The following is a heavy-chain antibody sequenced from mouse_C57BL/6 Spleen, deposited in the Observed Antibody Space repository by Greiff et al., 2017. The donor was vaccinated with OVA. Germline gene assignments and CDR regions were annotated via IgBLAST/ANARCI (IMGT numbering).Heavy chain of an antibody. CDR3: ARPYYSNGFAY. CDR2: IYPGDGDT. J-gene: IGHJ3*01. D-gene: IGHD2-5*01. CDR1: GYAFSSSW. Sequence: VKLMESGPELVKPGASVKISCKASGYAFSSSWMNWVKQRPGKGLEWIGRIYPGDGDTNYNGKFKGKATLTADKSSSTAYMQLSSLTSEDSAVYFCARPYYSNGFAYWGQGTLVTVSA. V-gene: IGHV1-82*01.